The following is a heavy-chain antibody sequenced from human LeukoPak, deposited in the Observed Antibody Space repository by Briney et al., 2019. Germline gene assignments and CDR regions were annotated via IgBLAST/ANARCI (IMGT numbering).Heavy chain of an antibody. J-gene: IGHJ6*03. CDR3: AKDNRGSFLIRNYYMDV. CDR2: IRYAGSSK. CDR1: GFIFSSYG. V-gene: IGHV3-30*02. D-gene: IGHD2-15*01. Sequence: PGGSLRLSCAASGFIFSSYGMHWVRQAPGKGLEWVAFIRYAGSSKYYADSVKGRFTISRDNSKNTLYLQMNSLRAEDTAVYYCAKDNRGSFLIRNYYMDVWGKGTTVTVSS.